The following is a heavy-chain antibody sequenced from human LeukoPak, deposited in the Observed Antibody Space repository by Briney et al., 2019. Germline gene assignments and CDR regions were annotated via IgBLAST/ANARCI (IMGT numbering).Heavy chain of an antibody. CDR3: AKISWGINVDIVAQPTDFDY. J-gene: IGHJ4*02. CDR2: ISGSGGST. Sequence: GGSLRLSCAASGFTFSSYAMSWVRQAPGKGLEWVSAISGSGGSTYYADSVKGRFTISRDNSKNTLYLQMNSLRAEDTAVYYCAKISWGINVDIVAQPTDFDYWGQGTLVTVSS. CDR1: GFTFSSYA. D-gene: IGHD5-12*01. V-gene: IGHV3-23*01.